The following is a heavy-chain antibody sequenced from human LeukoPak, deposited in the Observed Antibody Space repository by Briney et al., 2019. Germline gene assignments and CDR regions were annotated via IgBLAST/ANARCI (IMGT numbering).Heavy chain of an antibody. CDR3: ARDGGYYDFWSGYYAIPYYFDY. CDR2: ISAYNGNT. J-gene: IGHJ4*02. Sequence: GASVKVSCKASGYTFTGHYMHWVRQAPGQGLEWMGWISAYNGNTNYAQKLQGRVTMTTDTSTSTAYMELRSLRSDDTAVYYCARDGGYYDFWSGYYAIPYYFDYWGQGTLVTVSS. D-gene: IGHD3-3*01. V-gene: IGHV1-18*04. CDR1: GYTFTGHY.